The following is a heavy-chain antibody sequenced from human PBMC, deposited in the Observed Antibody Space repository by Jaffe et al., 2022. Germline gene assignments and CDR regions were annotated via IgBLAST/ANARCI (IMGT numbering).Heavy chain of an antibody. CDR1: GGSISSGSYY. CDR2: IYTSGST. V-gene: IGHV4-61*02. J-gene: IGHJ4*02. Sequence: QVQLQESGPGLVKPSQTLSLTCTVSGGSISSGSYYWSWIRQPAGKGLEWIGRIYTSGSTNYNPSLKSRVTISVDTSKNQFSLKLSSVTAADTAVYYCASSYYYDSSGYYPPSRLLYFDYWGQGTLVTVSS. D-gene: IGHD3-22*01. CDR3: ASSYYYDSSGYYPPSRLLYFDY.